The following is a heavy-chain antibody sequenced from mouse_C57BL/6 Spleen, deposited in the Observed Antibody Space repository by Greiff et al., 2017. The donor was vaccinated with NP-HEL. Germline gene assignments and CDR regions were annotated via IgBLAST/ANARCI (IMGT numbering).Heavy chain of an antibody. D-gene: IGHD2-1*01. J-gene: IGHJ4*01. Sequence: VMLVESGPGLVQPSQSLSITCTVSGFSLTSYGVHWVRQSPGKGLEWLGVIWRGGSTDYNAAFMSRLSITKDNSKSQVFFKMNSLQADDTAIYYCAKGDTTRGYAMDYWGQGTSVTVSS. CDR1: GFSLTSYG. CDR3: AKGDTTRGYAMDY. CDR2: IWRGGST. V-gene: IGHV2-5*01.